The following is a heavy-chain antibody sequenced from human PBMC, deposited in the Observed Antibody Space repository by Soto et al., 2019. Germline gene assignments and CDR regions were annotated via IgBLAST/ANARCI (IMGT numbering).Heavy chain of an antibody. D-gene: IGHD3-9*01. CDR1: GGAISSGGYY. CDR3: ARADYDILTGYNAPYYFDY. CDR2: IYYSGST. V-gene: IGHV4-31*03. Sequence: SETLSLTCTVSGGAISSGGYYWSWIRQHPGKGLEWIGYIYYSGSTYYNPSLKSRVTISVDTSKNQFSLKLSSVTAADTAVYYCARADYDILTGYNAPYYFDYLGQGTLLTISS. J-gene: IGHJ4*02.